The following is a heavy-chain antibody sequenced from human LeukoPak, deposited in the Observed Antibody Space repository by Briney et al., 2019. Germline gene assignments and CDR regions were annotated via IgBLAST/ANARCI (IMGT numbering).Heavy chain of an antibody. J-gene: IGHJ3*02. D-gene: IGHD6-19*01. CDR1: GFTFSSYW. Sequence: GGSLRLSCAASGFTFSSYWMHWVREAPGKRLVWVSRINSDGISTSYADSVKGRFTISRDNAKNTLYLQMNSLRAEDTAVYYCALVKQWLSAFDIWGQGTMVTVSS. CDR3: ALVKQWLSAFDI. V-gene: IGHV3-74*01. CDR2: INSDGIST.